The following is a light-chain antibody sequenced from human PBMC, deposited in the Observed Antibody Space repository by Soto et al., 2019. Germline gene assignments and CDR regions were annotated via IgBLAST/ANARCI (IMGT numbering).Light chain of an antibody. J-gene: IGKJ5*01. CDR1: QSIANY. V-gene: IGKV1-39*01. CDR3: QQSFTTPS. Sequence: DIQMTQSPSSLSASVGDRVTITCRASQSIANYLNWYQQKPGTAPKLLIFAASSLQSGVPSRLSGSGSGTDFTLTISSLQLEDFAAYYCQQSFTTPSFGQGTRLGIK. CDR2: AAS.